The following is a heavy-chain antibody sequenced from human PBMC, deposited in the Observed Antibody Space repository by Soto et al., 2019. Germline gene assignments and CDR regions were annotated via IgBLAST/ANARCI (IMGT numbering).Heavy chain of an antibody. CDR3: ASHAGVPGYYYGMDV. Sequence: PSETLSLTCTVSGGSIIISPYYWGWIRQPPGKGLEWIGSIYYSGSTFYNPSLKSRVTISVDTSKNQFSLKLSSVTAADTAVYYCASHAGVPGYYYGMDVWGQGTTVTVSS. CDR2: IYYSGST. D-gene: IGHD3-10*01. J-gene: IGHJ6*02. CDR1: GGSIIISPYY. V-gene: IGHV4-39*01.